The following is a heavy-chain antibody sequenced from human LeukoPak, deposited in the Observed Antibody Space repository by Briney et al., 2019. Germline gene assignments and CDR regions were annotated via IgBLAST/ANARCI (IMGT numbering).Heavy chain of an antibody. CDR1: GXTFNNYV. D-gene: IGHD3-22*01. J-gene: IGHJ4*02. CDR2: VSGSGTYT. Sequence: GGSLRLSCEASGXTFNNYVMTWVRQAPGKGLEWVSVVSGSGTYTYYADSLKGRFTISRDNSKNTLYLEMNSLRAEDTAVYYCARVKNYYDSSGSDEIDYWGQGTLVTVSS. V-gene: IGHV3-23*01. CDR3: ARVKNYYDSSGSDEIDY.